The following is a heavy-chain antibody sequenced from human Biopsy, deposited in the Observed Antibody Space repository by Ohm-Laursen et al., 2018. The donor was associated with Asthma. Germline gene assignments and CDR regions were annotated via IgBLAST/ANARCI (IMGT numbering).Heavy chain of an antibody. V-gene: IGHV4-30-4*01. CDR3: TRRGGVRRYFDY. CDR1: GGSISSGAYY. J-gene: IGHJ4*02. Sequence: TLSLTCTVSGGSISSGAYYWSWVRQPPGKGLEWIWDIYYIGSTYYNPSLKSRVAISLDTSKNQFSLKLSSVTAADTAVYFCTRRGGVRRYFDYWGQGTLVTVSS. CDR2: IYYIGST. D-gene: IGHD3-16*01.